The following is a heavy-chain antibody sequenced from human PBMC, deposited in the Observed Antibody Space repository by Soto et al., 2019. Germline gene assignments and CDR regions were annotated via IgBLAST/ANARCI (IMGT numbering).Heavy chain of an antibody. D-gene: IGHD3-9*01. CDR2: ISAYNGNT. V-gene: IGHV1-18*01. J-gene: IGHJ6*02. CDR3: AREADNYYSYGMDV. Sequence: AAVKVSCKASGYTFTSYGISCVRQAPGQGLEWMGWISAYNGNTNYAQKLQGRVTMTTDTSTSTAYMELRSLRSDDTAVYYCAREADNYYSYGMDVWGQGTTVTVSS. CDR1: GYTFTSYG.